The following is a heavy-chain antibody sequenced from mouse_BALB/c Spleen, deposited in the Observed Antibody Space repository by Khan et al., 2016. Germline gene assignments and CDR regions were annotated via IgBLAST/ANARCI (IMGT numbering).Heavy chain of an antibody. D-gene: IGHD2-1*01. CDR1: GYAFTNYL. CDR3: ARYYGNPNWYFDV. J-gene: IGHJ1*01. V-gene: IGHV1-54*01. Sequence: QVQLKESGAELVRPGTSVKVSCKASGYAFTNYLIEWVKQRPGQGLEWIGVINPGSGGTNYNEKFKGKATLTADKSSSTAYMQLSSLTSDDSAVYFCARYYGNPNWYFDVWGAGTTVTVSS. CDR2: INPGSGGT.